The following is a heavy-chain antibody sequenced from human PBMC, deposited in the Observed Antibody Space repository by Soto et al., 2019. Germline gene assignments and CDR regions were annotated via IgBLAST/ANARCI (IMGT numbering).Heavy chain of an antibody. D-gene: IGHD2-15*01. CDR1: GFSLSSYA. CDR2: MSYDETKK. J-gene: IGHJ4*02. CDR3: AKDRRDGDFMHILVVDF. V-gene: IGHV3-30*18. Sequence: QVQLVESGGGVVQPGGSLRLSCATSGFSLSSYAMHWVRQAPGKGLEWVALMSYDETKKYYADSVKGRFTISRDTSKNTLFLQMNNLRVEDTAVYYCAKDRRDGDFMHILVVDFWGQGAQVTVSS.